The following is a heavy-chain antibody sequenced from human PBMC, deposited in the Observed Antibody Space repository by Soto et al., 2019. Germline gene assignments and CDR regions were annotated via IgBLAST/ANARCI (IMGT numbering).Heavy chain of an antibody. V-gene: IGHV1-18*01. Sequence: ASVKVSCKASGYTFTSYGISWVRQAPGQGLEWMGWISAYNGNTNYAQKLQGRVTMTTDTSTSTAYMELRSLRSDDTAVYYCASLDHYYDSSGYYSDYWGQGTLVTVTS. D-gene: IGHD3-22*01. CDR2: ISAYNGNT. CDR1: GYTFTSYG. CDR3: ASLDHYYDSSGYYSDY. J-gene: IGHJ4*02.